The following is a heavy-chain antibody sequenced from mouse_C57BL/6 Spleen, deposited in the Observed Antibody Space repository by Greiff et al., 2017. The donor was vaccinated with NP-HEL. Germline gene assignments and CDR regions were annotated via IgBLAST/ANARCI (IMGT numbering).Heavy chain of an antibody. D-gene: IGHD3-3*01. Sequence: EVKLMESGGGLVKPGGSLKLSCAASGFTFSDYGMHWVRQAPEKGLEWVAYISSGSSTIYYADTVKGRFTISRDNAKNTLFLQMTSLRSEDTAMYYCARQRAYSDVWGTGTTVTVSS. CDR1: GFTFSDYG. CDR2: ISSGSSTI. V-gene: IGHV5-17*01. CDR3: ARQRAYSDV. J-gene: IGHJ1*03.